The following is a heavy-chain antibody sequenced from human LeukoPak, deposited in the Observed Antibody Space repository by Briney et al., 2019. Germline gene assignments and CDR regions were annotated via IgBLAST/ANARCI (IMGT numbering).Heavy chain of an antibody. V-gene: IGHV3-7*03. CDR3: ARGGGLDV. CDR2: INHNGNVN. D-gene: IGHD3-16*01. CDR1: GFTFGTYS. J-gene: IGHJ6*02. Sequence: GGSLRLSCAASGFTFGTYSMNWARQAPGKGLEWVASINHNGNVNYYVGSVKGRFTISRDNAKNSLYLQMSNLRAEDTAVYFCARGGGLDVWGQGATVTVSS.